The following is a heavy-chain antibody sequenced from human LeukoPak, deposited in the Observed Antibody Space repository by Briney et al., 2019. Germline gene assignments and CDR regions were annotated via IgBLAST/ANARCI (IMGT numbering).Heavy chain of an antibody. Sequence: PGGSLRLSCAASGFTFSSYSMNWVRQAPGKGLEWVSYISSGSSTIYYAESVKGRFTISRDNAKNSLYLQMNSLRAEDTAVYYCARSSSGYNFDDWGQGTLVTVSS. CDR3: ARSSSGYNFDD. CDR1: GFTFSSYS. J-gene: IGHJ4*02. V-gene: IGHV3-48*04. CDR2: ISSGSSTI. D-gene: IGHD3-22*01.